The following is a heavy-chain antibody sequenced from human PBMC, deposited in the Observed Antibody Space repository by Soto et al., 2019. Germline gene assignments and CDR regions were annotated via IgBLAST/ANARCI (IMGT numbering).Heavy chain of an antibody. Sequence: QVQLQESGPGLVKPSETLSLTCTVSGVSISNNYWSWIRQPPGKGLEWTGYIYYHGNTNYNPSLRSRITMSVDTSRNQISLKLTTATAADTAVYYCTRANWYSEYWGQGTLVTVS. CDR1: GVSISNNY. CDR3: TRANWYSEY. CDR2: IYYHGNT. D-gene: IGHD7-27*01. V-gene: IGHV4-59*01. J-gene: IGHJ4*02.